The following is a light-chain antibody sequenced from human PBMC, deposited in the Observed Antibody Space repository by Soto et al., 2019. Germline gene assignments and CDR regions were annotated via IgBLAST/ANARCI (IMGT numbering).Light chain of an antibody. CDR2: EVN. J-gene: IGLJ1*01. Sequence: QSALTQPPSASGSPGQSVTISCTGTSSDVGGYNFVSWYQHHPGKAPKLIIYEVNKRPSGVPNRFSGSKSGNTASLTVSGLQAVDEADYYCNSYAGCNIYVFGTGTKVTVL. V-gene: IGLV2-8*01. CDR3: NSYAGCNIYV. CDR1: SSDVGGYNF.